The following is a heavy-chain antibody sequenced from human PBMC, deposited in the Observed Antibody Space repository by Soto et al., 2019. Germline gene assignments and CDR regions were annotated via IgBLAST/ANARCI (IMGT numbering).Heavy chain of an antibody. CDR3: ARRVDGSGSYYLDY. J-gene: IGHJ4*02. V-gene: IGHV5-10-1*01. Sequence: ESLKISCNVSVYSFTSYWISWVRQMPGKGLEWMGRIDPSDSYTNYSPSFQGHVTISADKSISTAYLQWSSLKASDTAMYYCARRVDGSGSYYLDYWGQGTLVTVSS. CDR1: VYSFTSYW. CDR2: IDPSDSYT. D-gene: IGHD3-10*01.